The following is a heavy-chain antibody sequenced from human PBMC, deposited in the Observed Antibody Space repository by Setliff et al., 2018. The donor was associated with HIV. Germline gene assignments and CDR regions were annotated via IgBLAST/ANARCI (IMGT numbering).Heavy chain of an antibody. J-gene: IGHJ5*01. CDR3: TPIHNYTDHCPDS. V-gene: IGHV1-46*01. CDR2: LNPSEGTT. D-gene: IGHD2-21*02. Sequence: ASVKVSCQASGYTFTTYYIHWVRQAPGQGLEWMGILNPSEGTTSFAQKFQGRVTMTRDTSTSTVYMDLSSLRADDTAVYYCTPIHNYTDHCPDSWGQGTLVTVSS. CDR1: GYTFTTYY.